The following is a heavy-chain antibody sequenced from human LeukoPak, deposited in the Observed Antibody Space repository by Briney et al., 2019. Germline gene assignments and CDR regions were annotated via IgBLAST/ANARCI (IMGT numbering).Heavy chain of an antibody. CDR1: GFTFSSYG. J-gene: IGHJ4*02. Sequence: PGGSLRLSCAASGFTFSSYGMSWVRQAPGTGLEWVSSISSSSSYIYYADSVKGRFTITRDNAKNSLYLQMKSLRVEDTAVYDCARDDRERYYDILTGYLDYWGQGTLVTVSS. CDR3: ARDDRERYYDILTGYLDY. D-gene: IGHD3-9*01. V-gene: IGHV3-21*01. CDR2: ISSSSSYI.